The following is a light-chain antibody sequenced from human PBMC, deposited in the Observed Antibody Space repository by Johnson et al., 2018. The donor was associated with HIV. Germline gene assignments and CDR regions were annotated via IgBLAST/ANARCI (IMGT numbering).Light chain of an antibody. V-gene: IGLV1-51*02. CDR1: SSNIGNNY. CDR3: GTWDSSLSAPYG. J-gene: IGLJ1*01. Sequence: QSVLAQPPSVSAAPGQKVTISCSGSSSNIGNNYVSWYQQLPGTAPKLLIYENNKRPSGIPDRFSASKSGASATLAITGLQTGGEADYFCGTWDSSLSAPYGLGTGTKLPVL. CDR2: ENN.